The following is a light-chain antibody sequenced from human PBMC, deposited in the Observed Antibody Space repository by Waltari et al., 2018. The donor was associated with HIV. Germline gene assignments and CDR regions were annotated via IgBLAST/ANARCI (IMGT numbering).Light chain of an antibody. CDR3: HQYDTTPWA. CDR2: WAA. V-gene: IGKV4-1*01. CDR1: QSVLYNSNSKNY. Sequence: DIVLTQSPDSLAVSLGERATINCKASQSVLYNSNSKNYLSWYQQRPGQPPKLHIYWAANREYGVPDRFSDSASGTDCTLTISGLQAEDVAVYYCHQYDTTPWAFGQGTKVEIK. J-gene: IGKJ1*01.